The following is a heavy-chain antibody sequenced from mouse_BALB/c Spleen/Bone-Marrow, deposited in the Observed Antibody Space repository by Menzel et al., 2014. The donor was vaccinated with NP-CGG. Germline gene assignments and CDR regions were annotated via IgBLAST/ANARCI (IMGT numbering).Heavy chain of an antibody. CDR1: FYFSSSYW. CDR3: ARVRLRLPYYVDY. CDR2: IDPSDSET. D-gene: IGHD1-2*01. J-gene: IGHJ2*01. Sequence: VQLPPSGPQVFIPCASVPFFCPSSFYFSSSYWMHWVLQRPGQRLEWNGMIDPSDSETRLNQKFKDKATVTVDKSSSTAYMQLSSPTSEDAAVYYGARVRLRLPYYVDYGGQGTTLTVSS. V-gene: IGHV1-69*01.